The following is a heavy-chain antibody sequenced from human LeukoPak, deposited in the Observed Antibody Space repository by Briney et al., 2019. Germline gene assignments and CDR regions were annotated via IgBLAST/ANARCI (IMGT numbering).Heavy chain of an antibody. J-gene: IGHJ4*02. V-gene: IGHV3-48*03. D-gene: IGHD4-17*01. Sequence: GTLSLTCAVSGGSISSSNWWSWVRQAPGKGLEWVSYISSSDSTIYYADSVKGRFTISRDNAKNSLYLQMNSLRAEDTAVYHCARVAINDYGDYFDYWGQGTLVTVSS. CDR3: ARVAINDYGDYFDY. CDR2: ISSSDSTI. CDR1: GGSISSSN.